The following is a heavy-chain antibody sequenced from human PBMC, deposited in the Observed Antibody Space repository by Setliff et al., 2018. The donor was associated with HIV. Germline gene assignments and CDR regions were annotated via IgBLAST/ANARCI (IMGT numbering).Heavy chain of an antibody. CDR1: GFTFGNYW. J-gene: IGHJ3*02. CDR3: ARDASISSPYDAFDI. D-gene: IGHD6-6*01. V-gene: IGHV3-64*01. Sequence: HPGGSLRLSCTASGFTFGNYWMTWVRQAPGKGLEYVSSSSSNGGNTYYASSLKGRFTISRDNSKNTLYLQMGSLRAEDMAVYYCARDASISSPYDAFDIWGQGTMVTVSS. CDR2: SSSNGGNT.